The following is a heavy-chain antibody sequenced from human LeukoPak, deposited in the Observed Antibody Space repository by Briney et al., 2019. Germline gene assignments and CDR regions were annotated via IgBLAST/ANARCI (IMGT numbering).Heavy chain of an antibody. Sequence: SETLSLTCAVSGYSISNDYYWGWVRQPPGKGLEWIGNIYHSGSTYKNSSLKSRLTMSLDTSKNQFSLKLISVTAADTAMYYCARLSGAPVRHPIYHFDYWGQGTLVAVSS. D-gene: IGHD2-2*02. CDR1: GYSISNDYY. CDR2: IYHSGST. V-gene: IGHV4-38-2*01. CDR3: ARLSGAPVRHPIYHFDY. J-gene: IGHJ4*02.